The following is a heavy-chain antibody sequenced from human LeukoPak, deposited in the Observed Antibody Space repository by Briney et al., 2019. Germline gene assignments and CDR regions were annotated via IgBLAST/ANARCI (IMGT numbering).Heavy chain of an antibody. D-gene: IGHD3-10*01. CDR2: IYYSGST. V-gene: IGHV4-39*07. Sequence: SETLSLTCTVSGGSISSSSYYWGWIRQPPGKGLEWIGSIYYSGSTYYNPSLKSRVTISVDTSKNQFSLKLSSVTAADTAVYYCARFSPRAKYYYGSGSYYKVGAFDIWGQGTMVTVSS. CDR1: GGSISSSSYY. CDR3: ARFSPRAKYYYGSGSYYKVGAFDI. J-gene: IGHJ3*02.